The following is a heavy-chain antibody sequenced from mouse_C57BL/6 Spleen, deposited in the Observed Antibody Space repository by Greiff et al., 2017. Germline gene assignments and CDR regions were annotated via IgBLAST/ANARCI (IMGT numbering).Heavy chain of an antibody. V-gene: IGHV1-64*01. J-gene: IGHJ2*01. CDR1: GYTFTSYW. D-gene: IGHD2-3*01. CDR2: IHPNSGST. Sequence: QVHVKQPGAELVKPGASVKLSCKASGYTFTSYWMHWVKQRPGQGLEWIGMIHPNSGSTNYNEKFKSKATLTVDKSSSTAYMQLSSLTSEDSAVYDCRGVCCDGYYYFGYWGQGTTLTGSS. CDR3: RGVCCDGYYYFGY.